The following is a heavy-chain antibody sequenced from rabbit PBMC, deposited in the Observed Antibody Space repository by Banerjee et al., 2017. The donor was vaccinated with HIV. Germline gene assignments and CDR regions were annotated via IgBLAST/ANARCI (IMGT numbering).Heavy chain of an antibody. Sequence: QEQLEESGGGLVQPEGSLTLTCTASGFDFSSSYCMCWVRQAPGKGLEWIGCINTGSGGSTYYASWAKGRFTISKTSSTMVTLQMTSLTAADTATYFCATRDMDINYYAPSFKLWGPGTLVTVS. V-gene: IGHV1S45*01. CDR2: INTGSGGST. CDR3: ATRDMDINYYAPSFKL. D-gene: IGHD1-1*01. CDR1: GFDFSSSYC. J-gene: IGHJ4*01.